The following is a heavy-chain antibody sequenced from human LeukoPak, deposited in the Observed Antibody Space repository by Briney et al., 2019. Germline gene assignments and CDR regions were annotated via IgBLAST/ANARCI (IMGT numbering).Heavy chain of an antibody. CDR3: ARICSSTDCLIPD. J-gene: IGHJ4*02. CDR1: GFTLSAYW. D-gene: IGHD2-2*01. CDR2: INSDASDT. V-gene: IGHV3-74*01. Sequence: GGSLRLSCAASGFTLSAYWMHWVRQAPGKGLMWVSRINSDASDTNYADFVKGRFTISRDNAKNTVYLQINSLRDEDTAVYYCARICSSTDCLIPDWGQGTLVTVSS.